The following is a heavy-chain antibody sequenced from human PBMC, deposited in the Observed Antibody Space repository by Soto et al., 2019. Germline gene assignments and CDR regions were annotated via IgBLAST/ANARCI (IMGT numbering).Heavy chain of an antibody. CDR2: IYYSGST. CDR1: GGSISSGGYY. D-gene: IGHD2-2*01. V-gene: IGHV4-31*03. J-gene: IGHJ4*02. CDR3: ARTLGYCSSTSCREMGFDY. Sequence: SETLSLTCTVSGGSISSGGYYWSWIRQHPGKGLEWIGYIYYSGSTYYNPSLKSRVTISVDTSKNQFSLKLSSVTAADTAVYYCARTLGYCSSTSCREMGFDYWGQGTLVTVSS.